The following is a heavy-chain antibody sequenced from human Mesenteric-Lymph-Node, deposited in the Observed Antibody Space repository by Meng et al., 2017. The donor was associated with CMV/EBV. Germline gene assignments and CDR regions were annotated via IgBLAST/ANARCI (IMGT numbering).Heavy chain of an antibody. CDR2: INPNSGDT. V-gene: IGHV1-2*02. J-gene: IGHJ4*02. Sequence: ASVKVSCKASGYTFTAHYIHWVRQAPGQGLEWMGWINPNSGDTNYAQKFQGRVTMTRDTSITTAYMELGRLRSDDTAVYYCARVDSDFWSGHTFDYWGQGTLVTVSS. D-gene: IGHD3-3*01. CDR1: GYTFTAHY. CDR3: ARVDSDFWSGHTFDY.